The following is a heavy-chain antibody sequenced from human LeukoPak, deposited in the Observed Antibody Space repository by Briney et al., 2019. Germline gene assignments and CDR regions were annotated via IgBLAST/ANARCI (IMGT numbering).Heavy chain of an antibody. D-gene: IGHD3-9*01. J-gene: IGHJ2*01. CDR2: IYYSGST. CDR1: GGSTSSYY. Sequence: SETLSLTCTVSGGSTSSYYWSWIRQPPGKGLEWIGYIYYSGSTNYNPSLKSRVTISVDTSKNQFSLKLSSVTAADTAVYYCARRNYDILTGYLNPYWYFDLWGRGTLVTVSS. CDR3: ARRNYDILTGYLNPYWYFDL. V-gene: IGHV4-59*08.